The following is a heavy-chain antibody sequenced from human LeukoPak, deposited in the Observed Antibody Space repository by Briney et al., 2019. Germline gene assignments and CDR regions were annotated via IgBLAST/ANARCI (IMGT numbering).Heavy chain of an antibody. CDR3: ARSARGQQAFDY. CDR1: GGSFSGYQ. V-gene: IGHV4-34*01. Sequence: PSETLSLTCAVYGGSFSGYQWSWIRQPPGKGLEWIGEINHSGTSKYNPSLKSRLTILVDTSKNQFSLKLSSVTAADTAVYYCARSARGQQAFDYWGQGTLVTVSS. J-gene: IGHJ4*02. CDR2: INHSGTS. D-gene: IGHD6-13*01.